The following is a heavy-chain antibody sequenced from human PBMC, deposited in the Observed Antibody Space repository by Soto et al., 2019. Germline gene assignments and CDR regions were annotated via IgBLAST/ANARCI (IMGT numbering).Heavy chain of an antibody. D-gene: IGHD3-9*01. CDR1: GGSISSSSYY. J-gene: IGHJ6*02. CDR3: ARHSSYYDILTGRSLFHYYYGMDV. V-gene: IGHV4-39*01. CDR2: IYYSGST. Sequence: ASETLSLTCTVSGGSISSSSYYWGWIRQPPGKGLEWIGSIYYSGSTYYNPSLKSRVTISVDTSKNQFSLKLSSVTAADTAVYYCARHSSYYDILTGRSLFHYYYGMDVWGQGTTVTVSS.